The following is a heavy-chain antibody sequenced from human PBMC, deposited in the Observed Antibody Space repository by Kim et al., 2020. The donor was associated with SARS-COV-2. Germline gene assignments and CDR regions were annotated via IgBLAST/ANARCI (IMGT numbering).Heavy chain of an antibody. V-gene: IGHV4-30-2*05. D-gene: IGHD2-15*01. CDR2: T. Sequence: TYHNPSLQSRVPISADTSRNQVSLTLSSVTAADTTVYFCARGYGIFYGLDVWGQGTTVTVSS. J-gene: IGHJ6*02. CDR3: ARGYGIFYGLDV.